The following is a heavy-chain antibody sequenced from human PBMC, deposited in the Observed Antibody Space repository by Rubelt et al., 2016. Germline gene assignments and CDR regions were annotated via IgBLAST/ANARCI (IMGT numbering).Heavy chain of an antibody. CDR1: GFSLSTSGVG. V-gene: IGHV2-5*01. CDR3: AHSFMKAAYCDY. D-gene: IGHD3-16*01. CDR2: IYWNDDK. J-gene: IGHJ4*02. Sequence: QITLKESGPTLVKPTQTLTLTCTFSGFSLSTSGVGVGWIRQPPGKALEWLALIYWNDDKRYSPSLKSRLTIHKDTSKNQVVLTMTNMDPVDTATYYCAHSFMKAAYCDYWGQGTLVTVSS.